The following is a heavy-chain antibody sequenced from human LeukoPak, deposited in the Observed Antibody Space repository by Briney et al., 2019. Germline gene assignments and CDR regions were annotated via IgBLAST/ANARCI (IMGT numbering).Heavy chain of an antibody. CDR3: ARVAVYDAFDI. CDR2: IYYSGST. Sequence: SETLSLTCTVSGGSISSYYWSWIRQPPGKGLEWIGYIYYSGSTNYNPSLKSRVTMSVDTSKNQFSLKLSSVTAADTAVYYCARVAVYDAFDIWGQGTMVTVS. J-gene: IGHJ3*02. V-gene: IGHV4-59*12. D-gene: IGHD2-15*01. CDR1: GGSISSYY.